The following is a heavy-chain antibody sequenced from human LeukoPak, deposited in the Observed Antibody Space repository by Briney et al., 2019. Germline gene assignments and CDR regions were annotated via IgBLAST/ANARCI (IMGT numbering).Heavy chain of an antibody. V-gene: IGHV3-7*03. D-gene: IGHD3-16*02. CDR3: ARDSPYYDYVWGSYRPY. J-gene: IGHJ4*02. CDR1: GFIFTNYF. Sequence: GGSLRLSCAASGFIFTNYFMSWVRQAPGRGLEWVANIKQDGSEKYYVDSVKGRFTISRDNAKNSLYLQMNSLRAEDTAVYYCARDSPYYDYVWGSYRPYWGQGTLVTVSS. CDR2: IKQDGSEK.